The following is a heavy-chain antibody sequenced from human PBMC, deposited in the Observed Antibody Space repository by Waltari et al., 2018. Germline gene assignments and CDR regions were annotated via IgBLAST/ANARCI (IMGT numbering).Heavy chain of an antibody. CDR2: SHYTGSA. CDR3: ARRGSSGWFMDY. J-gene: IGHJ4*02. D-gene: IGHD6-19*01. CDR1: GGSLRTSSYY. V-gene: IGHV4-39*01. Sequence: QLQLEESGPGLVKPSETLSLTCTVSGGSLRTSSYYWGWVRQPPGKRLEWIGNSHYTGSAHYNPSLGSRVTISVDTSRNQFFLELSSVTATDTAVYYCARRGSSGWFMDYWGQGTLVIVSS.